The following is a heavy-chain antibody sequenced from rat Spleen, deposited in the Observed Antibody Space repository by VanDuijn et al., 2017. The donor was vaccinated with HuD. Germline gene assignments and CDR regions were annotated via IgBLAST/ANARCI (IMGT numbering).Heavy chain of an antibody. D-gene: IGHD2-2*01. V-gene: IGHV5-29*01. CDR1: GFTFSDFY. Sequence: EVQLVESDGGLVQPGRSLKLSCAASGFTFSDFYMAWVRQAPTKGLEWVATISYDDSSTYYRASVKGRFTISRDNTKNTPYLQMDNLRSEDTATYFCARAGYLRDWYFDFLGPGTMVTVSS. J-gene: IGHJ1*01. CDR2: ISYDDSST. CDR3: ARAGYLRDWYFDF.